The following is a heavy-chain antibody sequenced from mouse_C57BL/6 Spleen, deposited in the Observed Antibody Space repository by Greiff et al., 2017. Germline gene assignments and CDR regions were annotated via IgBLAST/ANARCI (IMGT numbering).Heavy chain of an antibody. J-gene: IGHJ2*01. CDR3: ARDYYGSRFDY. V-gene: IGHV1-20*01. CDR2: INPYNGDT. CDR1: GYSFTGYF. Sequence: EVQGVESGPELVKPGDSVKISCKASGYSFTGYFMNWVMQSHGKSLEWIGRINPYNGDTFYNQKFKGKATLTVDKSSSTAHMELRSLTSEDSAVYYCARDYYGSRFDYWGQGTTLTVSS. D-gene: IGHD1-1*01.